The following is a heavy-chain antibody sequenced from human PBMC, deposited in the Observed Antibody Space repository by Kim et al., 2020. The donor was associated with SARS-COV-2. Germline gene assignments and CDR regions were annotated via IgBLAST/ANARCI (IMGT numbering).Heavy chain of an antibody. CDR2: ISGSGGST. CDR1: GFTFMNYA. D-gene: IGHD3-10*01. V-gene: IGHV3-23*01. CDR3: AKSVGEYYYYYGLDV. J-gene: IGHJ6*02. Sequence: GGSLRLSCDASGFTFMNYAMTWVRQAPGKGLEWVAAISGSGGSTDYVDSVKGRFTISRDTSKEIVYLEMSSLRAEDTAVYFCAKSVGEYYYYYGLDVWGQGTTVIGSS.